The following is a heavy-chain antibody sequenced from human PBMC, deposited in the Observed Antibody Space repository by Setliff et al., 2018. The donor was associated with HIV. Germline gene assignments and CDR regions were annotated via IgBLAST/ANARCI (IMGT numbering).Heavy chain of an antibody. V-gene: IGHV3-30*02. CDR3: AKELGGSGIDAFDI. CDR2: IWYDGSNK. Sequence: GSLRLSCAASGFTFSSYGMHWVRQAPGKGLEWVAGIWYDGSNKYYEDSVKGRFTISRDNSKNTVYLQMNSLKNEDTAVYYCAKELGGSGIDAFDIWGQGTMVTVSS. CDR1: GFTFSSYG. D-gene: IGHD3-10*01. J-gene: IGHJ3*02.